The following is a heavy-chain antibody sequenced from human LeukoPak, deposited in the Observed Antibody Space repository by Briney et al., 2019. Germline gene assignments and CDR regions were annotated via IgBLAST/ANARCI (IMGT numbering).Heavy chain of an antibody. Sequence: PGGSLRLSCAASGFTFSNYGIHWVRQAPGKGLEWVAVIWYDGTNRYYADSVKGRFTISRDNSKDTLYLQMNSLRAEDTAVYYCASDSYSPEYFQHWGQGTLVTVSS. V-gene: IGHV3-33*01. J-gene: IGHJ1*01. D-gene: IGHD2-15*01. CDR3: ASDSYSPEYFQH. CDR1: GFTFSNYG. CDR2: IWYDGTNR.